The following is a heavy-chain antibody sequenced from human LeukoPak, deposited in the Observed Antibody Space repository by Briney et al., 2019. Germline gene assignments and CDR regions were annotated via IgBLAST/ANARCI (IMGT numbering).Heavy chain of an antibody. Sequence: GGSLRLSCAASGFTFSSYGMHWVRQAPGKGLEWVAVISYDGSNKYYADSVKGRFTISRDNSKNTLYLQMNSLRAEDTAVYYCAKDRRGGPFDYWGQGTLVTASS. V-gene: IGHV3-30*18. CDR1: GFTFSSYG. CDR3: AKDRRGGPFDY. D-gene: IGHD3-10*01. J-gene: IGHJ4*02. CDR2: ISYDGSNK.